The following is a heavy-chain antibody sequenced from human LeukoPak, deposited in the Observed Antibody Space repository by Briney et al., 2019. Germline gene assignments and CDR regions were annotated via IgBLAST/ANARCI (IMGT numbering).Heavy chain of an antibody. D-gene: IGHD3-22*01. CDR1: GFTFASYA. V-gene: IGHV3-66*04. J-gene: IGHJ4*02. CDR2: IYSGGST. CDR3: ARPYDSSGYYYGRFDY. Sequence: GGSLRLSCAASGFTFASYAMNWVRQAPGKGLEWVSVIYSGGSTYYADSVKGRFTISRDNSKNTLYLQMNSLRAEDTAVYYCARPYDSSGYYYGRFDYWGQGTLVTVSS.